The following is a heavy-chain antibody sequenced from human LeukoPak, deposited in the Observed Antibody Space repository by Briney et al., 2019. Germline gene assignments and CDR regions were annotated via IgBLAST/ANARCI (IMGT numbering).Heavy chain of an antibody. J-gene: IGHJ4*02. D-gene: IGHD6-19*01. CDR2: GDYSGGT. V-gene: IGHV4-30-4*01. CDR3: AGERGEEYSSGWYKTNFFYN. CDR1: GGSISSGDYY. Sequence: SQTLSLTCTVSGGSISSGDYYWSWIRQPPGKGLEWIATGDYSGGTYYNPSLESRVAISADMSKNQISLQLTSVTGADTAVYYCAGERGEEYSSGWYKTNFFYNWGQGVRVTVSS.